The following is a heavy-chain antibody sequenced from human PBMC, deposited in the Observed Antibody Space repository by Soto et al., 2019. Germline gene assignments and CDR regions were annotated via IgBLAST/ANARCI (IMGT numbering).Heavy chain of an antibody. D-gene: IGHD4-17*01. CDR2: INHSGST. CDR1: GGSFSGYY. J-gene: IGHJ5*02. CDR3: AVGTTGGDYVRAWFGP. V-gene: IGHV4-34*01. Sequence: QVQLQQWGAGLLKPSETLSLTCAVYGGSFSGYYWSWIRQPPGKGLEWIGEINHSGSTNYNPSLKRRVTKAVDTSKNQFSLKLSSVTAADTAVYYCAVGTTGGDYVRAWFGPWGQGTLVTVSS.